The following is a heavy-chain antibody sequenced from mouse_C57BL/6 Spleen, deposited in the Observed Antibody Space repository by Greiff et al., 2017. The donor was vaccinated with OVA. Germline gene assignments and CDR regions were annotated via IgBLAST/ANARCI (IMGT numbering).Heavy chain of an antibody. CDR3: ARPNSGYFDV. CDR1: GFTFSDYG. V-gene: IGHV5-17*01. CDR2: ISSGRSTI. J-gene: IGHJ1*03. Sequence: EVKLMESGGGLVKPGGSLKLSCAASGFTFSDYGMHWVRQAPEKGLEWVAYISSGRSTIYYADTVKGRFTISRDNAKNTLFLQMTSLRSEDTAMYYCARPNSGYFDVWGTGTTVTVSS.